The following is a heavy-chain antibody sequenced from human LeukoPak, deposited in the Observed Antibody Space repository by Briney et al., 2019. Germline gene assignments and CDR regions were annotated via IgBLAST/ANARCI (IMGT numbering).Heavy chain of an antibody. CDR3: ARGSSSWSNYYYYAMDV. V-gene: IGHV3-48*02. CDR2: ISSTSSII. J-gene: IGHJ6*02. CDR1: GFTFSSYS. D-gene: IGHD6-13*01. Sequence: GSLRLSCAAPGFTFSSYSMNWVRQAPGKGLEWVSYISSTSSIIYYADSLKGRFTISRDNAKNSLYLQMNSLRDEDTAIYYCARGSSSWSNYYYYAMDVWGQGTTVTVSS.